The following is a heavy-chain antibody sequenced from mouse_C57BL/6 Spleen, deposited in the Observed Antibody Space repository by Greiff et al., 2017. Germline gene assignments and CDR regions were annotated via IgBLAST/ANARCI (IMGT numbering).Heavy chain of an antibody. J-gene: IGHJ2*01. CDR2: IYPGSGNT. V-gene: IGHV1-76*01. D-gene: IGHD1-1*01. CDR3: ARGGTVVGYYFDY. CDR1: GYTFTDYY. Sequence: QVQLQQSGAELVRPGASVKLSCKASGYTFTDYYINWVKQRPGQGLEWIARIYPGSGNTYYNEKFKGKATLTAEKSSSTAYMQLSSLTSEDSAVYFCARGGTVVGYYFDYWGQGTTLTVSS.